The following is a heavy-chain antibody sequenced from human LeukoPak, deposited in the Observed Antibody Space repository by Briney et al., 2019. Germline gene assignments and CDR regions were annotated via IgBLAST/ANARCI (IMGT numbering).Heavy chain of an antibody. CDR2: INPNNGGT. CDR1: GYTFSGYY. CDR3: AGADNSSGYRPFDI. Sequence: GASVKVSCKASGYTFSGYYIHWVRQAPGQGLEWMGRINPNNGGTNYAQKFQGRVTMTRDMSMSTAYMELGRLRSDDTAVYYCAGADNSSGYRPFDIWGQGTMVTVPS. D-gene: IGHD3-22*01. V-gene: IGHV1-2*06. J-gene: IGHJ3*02.